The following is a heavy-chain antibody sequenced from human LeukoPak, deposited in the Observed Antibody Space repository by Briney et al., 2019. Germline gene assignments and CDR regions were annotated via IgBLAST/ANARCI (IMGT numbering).Heavy chain of an antibody. V-gene: IGHV4-59*12. Sequence: SETLSLTCTVSGGSIRSYYWSWIRQPPGKGLEWIGYIYYSGSTYYNPSLKSRVTMSLDTSKNQFSLKLSSVTAADTAVYYCARLTYYYDSSPIDYWGQGTLVT. CDR3: ARLTYYYDSSPIDY. J-gene: IGHJ4*02. CDR1: GGSIRSYY. D-gene: IGHD3-22*01. CDR2: IYYSGST.